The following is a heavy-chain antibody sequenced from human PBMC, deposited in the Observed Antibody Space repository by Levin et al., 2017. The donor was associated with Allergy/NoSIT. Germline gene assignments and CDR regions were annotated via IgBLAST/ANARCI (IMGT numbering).Heavy chain of an antibody. CDR1: GYTFTGYH. V-gene: IGHV1-2*02. J-gene: IGHJ2*01. D-gene: IGHD6-25*01. Sequence: VASVKVSCKASGYTFTGYHMHWVRQAPGQGLEWMGWINPKSGGTNSAQKFKGRVTMTRDTSISAAYMELRRLTSDDTAVYYCARGGYTSGWYWYFDLWGRGTLVTVSS. CDR3: ARGGYTSGWYWYFDL. CDR2: INPKSGGT.